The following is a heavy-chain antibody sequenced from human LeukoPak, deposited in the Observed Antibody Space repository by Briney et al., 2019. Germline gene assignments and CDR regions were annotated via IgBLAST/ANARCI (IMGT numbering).Heavy chain of an antibody. J-gene: IGHJ6*03. D-gene: IGHD5-18*01. V-gene: IGHV4-59*01. CDR1: GGSISSYY. Sequence: PSETLSLTCTVSGGSISSYYWSWIRQPPGKGLEWIGYIYYSGSTNYNPSLKSRATISVDTSKNQFSLKLSSVTAADTAVYYCARGGSYGPGYYYYMDVWGKGTTVTVSS. CDR2: IYYSGST. CDR3: ARGGSYGPGYYYYMDV.